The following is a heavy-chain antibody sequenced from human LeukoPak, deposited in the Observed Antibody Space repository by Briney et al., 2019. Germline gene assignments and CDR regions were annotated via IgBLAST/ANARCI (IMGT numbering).Heavy chain of an antibody. J-gene: IGHJ4*02. CDR2: ISYSGST. CDR1: GGSFSSSDYY. CDR3: ARDEGTVAAIDY. Sequence: SETLFLTCTVSGGSFSSSDYYWGWIRQPPGKGLEWMGSISYSGSTYYNPSLKSRVTISVDTPKNQFSLKLSSVTAADTAVYYCARDEGTVAAIDYWGQGTLVTVSS. D-gene: IGHD2-15*01. V-gene: IGHV4-39*07.